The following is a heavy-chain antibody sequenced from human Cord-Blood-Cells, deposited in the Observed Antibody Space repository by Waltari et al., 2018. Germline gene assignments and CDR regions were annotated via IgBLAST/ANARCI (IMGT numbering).Heavy chain of an antibody. D-gene: IGHD2-2*01. CDR2: INPNRGGT. J-gene: IGHJ3*02. Sequence: QVQLVQSGAEVKKPGASVKVSCKASGYTFTGYYMHWVRQAPGQGLEWMGWINPNRGGTNYAQKFQGWVTMTRDTSISTAYRELSRLRSDDTAVYYCARDSGSTSCDAFDIWGQGTMVTVSS. CDR3: ARDSGSTSCDAFDI. CDR1: GYTFTGYY. V-gene: IGHV1-2*04.